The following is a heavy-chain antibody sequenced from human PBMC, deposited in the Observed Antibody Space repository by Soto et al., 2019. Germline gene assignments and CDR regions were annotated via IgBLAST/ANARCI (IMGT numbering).Heavy chain of an antibody. CDR3: AKNAMSTVTRRGQYFDS. V-gene: IGHV3-23*01. D-gene: IGHD4-17*01. J-gene: IGHJ4*02. Sequence: EVQLLESGGGLVQPGGSLRLCCAASGFTFSTYAMSWVRQAPGEGLEWVSGTGGGTGATYNADSVKGRFIISRDNSKNTLYLQMNNLSVEDTAVYYCAKNAMSTVTRRGQYFDSWGQGTLVTVSS. CDR1: GFTFSTYA. CDR2: TGGGTGAT.